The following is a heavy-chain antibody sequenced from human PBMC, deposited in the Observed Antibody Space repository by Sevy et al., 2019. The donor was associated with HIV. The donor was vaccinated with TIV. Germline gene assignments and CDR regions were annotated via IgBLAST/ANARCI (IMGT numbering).Heavy chain of an antibody. CDR1: GGSFSGYS. V-gene: IGHV4-34*01. CDR3: ARGPIYESSGYYLDY. Sequence: SETLSLTCAVYGGSFSGYSWNWIRQPPGKGLEWIGEINHSGSTNYNPSLKSRVTISVDTSKNQFSLKLSSVTAADTAVYYCARGPIYESSGYYLDYWGQGTLVTVSS. J-gene: IGHJ4*02. CDR2: INHSGST. D-gene: IGHD3-22*01.